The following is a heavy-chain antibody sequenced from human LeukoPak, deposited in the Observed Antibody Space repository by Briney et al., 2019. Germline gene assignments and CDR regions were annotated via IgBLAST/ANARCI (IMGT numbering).Heavy chain of an antibody. CDR2: IYYSGST. V-gene: IGHV4-61*01. J-gene: IGHJ4*02. D-gene: IGHD3-10*01. CDR1: GGSFSSGSYY. Sequence: SETLSLTCTVFGGSFSSGSYYWSWIRQPPGKGLEWIGYIYYSGSTNYSPSLKSRVTISVDTSKNQFSLKLSSVTAADTAVYYCARWVYYGYYFDYWGQGTLVTVSS. CDR3: ARWVYYGYYFDY.